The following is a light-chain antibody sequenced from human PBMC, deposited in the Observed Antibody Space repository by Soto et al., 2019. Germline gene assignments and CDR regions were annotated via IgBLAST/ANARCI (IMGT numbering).Light chain of an antibody. CDR3: QQSFSVPIT. J-gene: IGKJ5*01. Sequence: DIQMTQSPSSLSASVGDSVTITCRASQSIAGYLSWYQKRPGKAPKFLIYSASSLQRGVPYRVSGSGYGTDVSLTINGLQPEDLATYVGQQSFSVPITFGQGTRLEIK. CDR2: SAS. V-gene: IGKV1-39*01. CDR1: QSIAGY.